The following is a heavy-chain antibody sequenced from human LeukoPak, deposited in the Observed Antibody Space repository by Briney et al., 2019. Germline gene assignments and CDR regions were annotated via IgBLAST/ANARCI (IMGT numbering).Heavy chain of an antibody. J-gene: IGHJ4*02. D-gene: IGHD3-22*01. CDR3: ARDSYYYDSSGYNDY. CDR2: INPNSGGT. Sequence: ASVKVSCKASGYTFTGYYMHWVRQAPGQGLEWMGWINPNSGGTNYAQKFQGRVTMTRDTSISTAYMELSRLRSDDTAVYYCARDSYYYDSSGYNDYWGQGTLVTVSP. CDR1: GYTFTGYY. V-gene: IGHV1-2*02.